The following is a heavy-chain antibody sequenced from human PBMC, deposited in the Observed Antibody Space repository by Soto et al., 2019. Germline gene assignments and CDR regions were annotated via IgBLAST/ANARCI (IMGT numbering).Heavy chain of an antibody. CDR1: GDSISGSSW. D-gene: IGHD3-22*01. CDR2: IYHSGHT. CDR3: ARYYYTRGAFDY. J-gene: IGHJ4*02. Sequence: SETLSLTCTVSGDSISGSSWWSWVRQAPGKGLEWIGEIYHSGHTNYNPSLRSRVTISVDTSKNQFSLRLTSVTAADTALYYCARYYYTRGAFDYWGQGTPVTAPQ. V-gene: IGHV4-4*02.